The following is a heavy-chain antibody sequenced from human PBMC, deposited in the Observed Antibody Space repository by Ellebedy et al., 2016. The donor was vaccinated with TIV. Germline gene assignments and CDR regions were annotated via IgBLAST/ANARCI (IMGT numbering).Heavy chain of an antibody. J-gene: IGHJ4*02. V-gene: IGHV3-43*01. Sequence: GESLKISCAAPGFNFDDYTMHWVRQAPGKGLEWVSLITWDGGSTYYADSVKGRFTISRDNSKNSLYLQMNSLRTEDTALYYCAQGGQLGAHGGGDYWGQGTLVTVSS. CDR2: ITWDGGST. CDR3: AQGGQLGAHGGGDY. CDR1: GFNFDDYT. D-gene: IGHD6-6*01.